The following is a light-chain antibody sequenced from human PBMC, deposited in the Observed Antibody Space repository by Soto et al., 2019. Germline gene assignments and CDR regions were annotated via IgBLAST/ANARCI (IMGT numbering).Light chain of an antibody. V-gene: IGKV3-20*01. Sequence: EIRMTQSPAILSVSPGERATLSCRASQSVSSNLAWYQQKPGQAPRLLIYGASIRATGIPDRFSGSGSETDFTLTISRLEPEDFALYYCQQYGSSAPITFGQGTRLEIK. J-gene: IGKJ5*01. CDR2: GAS. CDR3: QQYGSSAPIT. CDR1: QSVSSN.